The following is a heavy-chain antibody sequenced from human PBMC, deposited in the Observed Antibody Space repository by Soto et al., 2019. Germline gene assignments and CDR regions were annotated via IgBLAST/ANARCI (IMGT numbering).Heavy chain of an antibody. CDR1: GGSFSGYY. Sequence: SETLSLTCAVYGGSFSGYYWSWIRQPPGKGLEWIGEINHSGSTNYNPSLKSRVTISVDTSKNQFSLKRSSVTAADTAVYYCARESGALLRYFAGYYGMDVWGQGTTVTVSS. CDR2: INHSGST. D-gene: IGHD3-9*01. V-gene: IGHV4-34*01. J-gene: IGHJ6*02. CDR3: ARESGALLRYFAGYYGMDV.